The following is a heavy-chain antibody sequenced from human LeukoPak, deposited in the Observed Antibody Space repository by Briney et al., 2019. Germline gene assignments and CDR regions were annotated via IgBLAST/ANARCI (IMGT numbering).Heavy chain of an antibody. D-gene: IGHD1-26*01. J-gene: IGHJ3*02. V-gene: IGHV4-61*02. CDR3: ASIDTTDAFDI. CDR2: IYASGST. CDR1: GGSISSGSYY. Sequence: EASQTLSLTCTVSGGSISSGSYYWSWIRQPAGKGLEWIGRIYASGSTNYNPSLKSRVTMSVDTSKNQFSLKLSSVTAADTAVYYCASIDTTDAFDIWGQGTMVTVSS.